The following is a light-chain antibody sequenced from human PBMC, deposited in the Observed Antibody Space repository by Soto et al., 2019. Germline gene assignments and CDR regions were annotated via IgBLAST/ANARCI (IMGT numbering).Light chain of an antibody. J-gene: IGKJ2*01. CDR1: QSVSSN. CDR2: GES. Sequence: EIVMTQSPATLSVSPGERATLSCRASQSVSSNLAWYHQKPGQAPRLLIYGESTRATGIPARFSGSGSGTEFTLTISSLQSEDFAVYYCQQYNNWPSLYTFGQGTKLESK. V-gene: IGKV3-15*01. CDR3: QQYNNWPSLYT.